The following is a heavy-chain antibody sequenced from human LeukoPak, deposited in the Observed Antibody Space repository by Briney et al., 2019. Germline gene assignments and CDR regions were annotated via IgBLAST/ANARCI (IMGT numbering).Heavy chain of an antibody. CDR3: ATARNFRFEY. CDR1: GITFRNYG. D-gene: IGHD1-7*01. CDR2: MNGEGTTI. Sequence: PGGSRRLSCAASGITFRNYGMHWVRQAPGKGLMWVSRMNGEGTTIDYADSVKGRFTVSRDYAKNTLFLQMNNLRTEDTALYFCATARNFRFEYWGQGSLVIVSA. V-gene: IGHV3-74*01. J-gene: IGHJ4*02.